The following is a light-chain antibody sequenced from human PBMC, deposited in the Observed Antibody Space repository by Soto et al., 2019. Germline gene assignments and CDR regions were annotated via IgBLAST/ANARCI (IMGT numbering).Light chain of an antibody. CDR1: QSVSSN. V-gene: IGKV3-15*01. CDR2: DAS. J-gene: IGKJ1*01. CDR3: QQYYKLPWT. Sequence: EIVMTQSPATLSVSPGERATLSCRASQSVSSNLAWYQQKPGHAPRLLIYDASTRATGIPARFSGSGSGTEFTLTISSLQSEDFAVYCCQQYYKLPWTFGQGT.